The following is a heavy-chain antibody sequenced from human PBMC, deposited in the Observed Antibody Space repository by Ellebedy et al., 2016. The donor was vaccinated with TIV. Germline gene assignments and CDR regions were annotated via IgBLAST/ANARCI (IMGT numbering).Heavy chain of an antibody. D-gene: IGHD2/OR15-2a*01. J-gene: IGHJ5*02. CDR3: ARDGTSTRFDP. Sequence: MPSETLSLTCTVSGYSISSGYFWVCVLQPPGKVLEWIGSIYHSGNTYYNPSLKRRVTISVDTSKNQFSLKLSSVTAADTAVYYCARDGTSTRFDPWGQGTLVTVSS. V-gene: IGHV4-38-2*02. CDR2: IYHSGNT. CDR1: GYSISSGYF.